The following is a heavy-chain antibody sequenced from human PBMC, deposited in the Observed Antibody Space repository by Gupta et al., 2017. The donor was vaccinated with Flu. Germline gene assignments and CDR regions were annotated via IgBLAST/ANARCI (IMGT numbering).Heavy chain of an antibody. CDR1: A. CDR3: AKVRSGGWYNDY. D-gene: IGHD6-19*01. Sequence: AMSWVRQAPGKGLEWVSAISGSGGSTYYADSVKGRFTISRDNSKNTLYLQMNSLRAEDTAVYYCAKVRSGGWYNDYWGQGTLVTVAS. V-gene: IGHV3-23*01. J-gene: IGHJ4*02. CDR2: ISGSGGST.